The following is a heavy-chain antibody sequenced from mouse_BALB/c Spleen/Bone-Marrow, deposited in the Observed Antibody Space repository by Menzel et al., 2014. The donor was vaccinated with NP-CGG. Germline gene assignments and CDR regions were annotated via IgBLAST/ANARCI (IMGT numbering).Heavy chain of an antibody. V-gene: IGHV1-54*01. CDR3: ARKLEPSYAMDY. D-gene: IGHD4-1*01. J-gene: IGHJ4*01. CDR2: INPGSGAT. CDR1: GYAFTNYL. Sequence: QVQLKESGADLVRPGTSVKMSCKASGYAFTNYLIEWVKQRPGQGLEWIGVINPGSGATNYNEKFKGKATLTADKSSSTAYMQLSSLTSDDSAVYFCARKLEPSYAMDYWGQGTSVTVSS.